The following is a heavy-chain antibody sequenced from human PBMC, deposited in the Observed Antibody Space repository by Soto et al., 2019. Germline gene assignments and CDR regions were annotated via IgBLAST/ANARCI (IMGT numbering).Heavy chain of an antibody. V-gene: IGHV3-30-3*01. J-gene: IGHJ6*02. D-gene: IGHD6-13*01. CDR2: ISYDGSNK. CDR1: GFTFSSYA. CDR3: ARDLGAYSSSGRYYYGMDV. Sequence: QVQLVESGGCVVQPGRSLRLSCAASGFTFSSYAMHWVRQAPGKGLQWVAVISYDGSNKYYADSVKGRFTISRDNSKNTLYLQMNILRAEDTAVYYCARDLGAYSSSGRYYYGMDVWGQGTTVTVSS.